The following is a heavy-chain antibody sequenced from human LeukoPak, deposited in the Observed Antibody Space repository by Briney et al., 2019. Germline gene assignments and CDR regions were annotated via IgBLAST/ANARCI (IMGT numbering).Heavy chain of an antibody. V-gene: IGHV4-31*03. CDR3: ARLPPGSSWFDY. D-gene: IGHD6-13*01. J-gene: IGHJ4*02. CDR2: IYYSGST. Sequence: TLSLTCTVSGDSISSGGYYWSWIRQYPGKGLEWIGYIYYSGSTYYNPSLKGRVSISLDTSKRHFSLRLSSVTAADTAVYYCARLPPGSSWFDYWGQGTLVTVSS. CDR1: GDSISSGGYY.